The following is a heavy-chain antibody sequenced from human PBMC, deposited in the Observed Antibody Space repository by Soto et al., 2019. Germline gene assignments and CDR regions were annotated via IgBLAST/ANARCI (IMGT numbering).Heavy chain of an antibody. CDR2: IYYSGST. CDR1: GGSISSYY. J-gene: IGHJ4*02. CDR3: ARVGYYYDSSGYYYVIGY. V-gene: IGHV4-59*01. D-gene: IGHD3-22*01. Sequence: PSETLSLTCTVSGGSISSYYWSWIRQPPGKGLEWIGYIYYSGSTNYNPSLKSRVTISVDTSKNQFSLKLSSVTAADTAVYYCARVGYYYDSSGYYYVIGYWGQGTLVTVSS.